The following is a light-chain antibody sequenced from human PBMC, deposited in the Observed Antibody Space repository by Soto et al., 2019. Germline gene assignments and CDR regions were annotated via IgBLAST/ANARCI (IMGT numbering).Light chain of an antibody. CDR1: QSLSSSY. V-gene: IGKV3-20*01. J-gene: IGKJ1*01. CDR3: QQNDISPWT. CDR2: RAS. Sequence: EIVLTQSPGTLSLSPGEGATLSCRASQSLSSSYLAWYQQKPGQAPRLLIFRASRRATGIPDRFSGSGSGKDFTLTISRLEPEDVAVYYCQQNDISPWTFGPGTKVDIK.